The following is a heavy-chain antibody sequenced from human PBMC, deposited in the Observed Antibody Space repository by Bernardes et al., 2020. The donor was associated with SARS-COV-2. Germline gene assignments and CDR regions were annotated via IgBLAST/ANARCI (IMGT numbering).Heavy chain of an antibody. V-gene: IGHV3-66*04. Sequence: GSLRLSCAASGFTVSSNYMSWVRQAPGKGLEWVSVIYSGGSTYYADSVKGRFTISRDNSKNTLYLQMNSLRAEDTAVYYCARLATYPRRFDYWGQGTLVTVSS. CDR2: IYSGGST. CDR3: ARLATYPRRFDY. CDR1: GFTVSSNY. J-gene: IGHJ4*02.